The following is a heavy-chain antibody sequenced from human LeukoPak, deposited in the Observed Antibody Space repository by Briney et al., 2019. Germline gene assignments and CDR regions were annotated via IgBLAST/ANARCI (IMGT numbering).Heavy chain of an antibody. Sequence: GGSLRLSCAASGFTFSTYAMSWVRQAPGKGLEWVSTISGSGGSTYYADSVKGRFTISRDNSKNTLYLQMSSLRAEDTAIYYCAKVQDYDILTGYYIAGGYFDYWGQGTLVTVSS. CDR1: GFTFSTYA. V-gene: IGHV3-23*01. J-gene: IGHJ4*02. CDR3: AKVQDYDILTGYYIAGGYFDY. D-gene: IGHD3-9*01. CDR2: ISGSGGST.